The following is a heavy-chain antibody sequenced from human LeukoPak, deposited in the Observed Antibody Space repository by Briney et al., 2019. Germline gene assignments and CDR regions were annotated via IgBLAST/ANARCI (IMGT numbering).Heavy chain of an antibody. CDR2: FDPEDGET. V-gene: IGHV1-24*01. J-gene: IGHJ6*03. D-gene: IGHD2-2*02. Sequence: ASVKVSCKVSGYTLTALSMHWVRQAPGQGLEWMGGFDPEDGETIYAQKFQGRVTMTEDTSTDTAYMELSSLRSEDTAVYYCAREYCSSTSCYTGTHMDVWGKGTTVTVSS. CDR1: GYTLTALS. CDR3: AREYCSSTSCYTGTHMDV.